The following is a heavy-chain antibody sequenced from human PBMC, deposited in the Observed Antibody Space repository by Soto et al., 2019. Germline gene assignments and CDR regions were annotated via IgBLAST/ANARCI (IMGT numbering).Heavy chain of an antibody. CDR1: GGSISSSSYY. D-gene: IGHD1-26*01. Sequence: SETLSLTCTVSGGSISSSSYYWGWIRQPPGKGLEWMGSIYYSGSTYYNPSLKSRVTISVDTSKNQFSLKLSSVTAADTAVYYCARTTKTLIVEDWGQGTLVTVSS. CDR3: ARTTKTLIVED. V-gene: IGHV4-39*01. CDR2: IYYSGST. J-gene: IGHJ4*02.